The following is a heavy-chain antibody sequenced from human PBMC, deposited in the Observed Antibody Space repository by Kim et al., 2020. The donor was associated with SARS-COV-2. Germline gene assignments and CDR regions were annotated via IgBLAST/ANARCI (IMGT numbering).Heavy chain of an antibody. D-gene: IGHD6-13*01. Sequence: ASVKVSCKASGYTFTSYDINWVRQDTGQGLEXXGWMXPNSGNTGYAQKFQGRVTTXRNTXXSTAXXELSSLRSEATAVYYCARLGWGXSSSWFXYYYYMDVWXXGTTVTVS. J-gene: IGHJ6*03. V-gene: IGHV1-8*01. CDR3: ARLGWGXSSSWFXYYYYMDV. CDR1: GYTFTSYD. CDR2: MXPNSGNT.